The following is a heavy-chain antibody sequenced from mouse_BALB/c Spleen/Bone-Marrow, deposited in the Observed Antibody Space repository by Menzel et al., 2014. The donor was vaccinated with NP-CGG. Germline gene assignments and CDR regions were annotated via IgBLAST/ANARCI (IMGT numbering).Heavy chain of an antibody. CDR2: IDPANGNT. CDR1: GFNIKDTY. J-gene: IGHJ2*01. V-gene: IGHV14-3*02. CDR3: ARYRLGTHFDY. D-gene: IGHD1-2*01. Sequence: VQLKHSGAELVKPGASVKLSCTASGFNIKDTYMHWVKQRPEQGLEWIGRIDPANGNTKYDPKFQGKATITADTSSNTAYLQLSSLTSEDTAVYYCARYRLGTHFDYWGQGTTLTVSS.